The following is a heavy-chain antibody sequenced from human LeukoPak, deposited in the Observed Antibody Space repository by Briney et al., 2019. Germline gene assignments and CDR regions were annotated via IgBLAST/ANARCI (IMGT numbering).Heavy chain of an antibody. V-gene: IGHV4-61*02. CDR3: ARDSYDFWSGYFDY. CDR1: GGSISSGSYY. Sequence: SETLSLTCTVSGGSISSGSYYWSWIRQPAGKGLEWIGRIYTSGSTNYSPSLKSRVTISVGTSKNQFSLKLSSVTAADTAVYYCARDSYDFWSGYFDYWGQGTLVTVSS. CDR2: IYTSGST. D-gene: IGHD3-3*01. J-gene: IGHJ4*02.